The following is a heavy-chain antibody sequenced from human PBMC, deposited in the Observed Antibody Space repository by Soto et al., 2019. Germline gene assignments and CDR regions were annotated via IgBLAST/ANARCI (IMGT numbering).Heavy chain of an antibody. CDR2: IVVASGRT. CDR3: SADHPHTAIGWPV. J-gene: IGHJ6*02. CDR1: GFDFGSFG. Sequence: GASVKLSCKASGFDFGSFGIQFLRQTRGRGLEWIGWIVVASGRTNYARQFQGRVAFSRDMSSTTAYMDLYDLKSDDTAVYFCSADHPHTAIGWPVWGQGTTVTVS. V-gene: IGHV1-58*02.